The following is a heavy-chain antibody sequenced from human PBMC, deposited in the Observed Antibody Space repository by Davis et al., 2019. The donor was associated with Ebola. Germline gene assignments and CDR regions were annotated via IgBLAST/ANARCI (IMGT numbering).Heavy chain of an antibody. CDR3: ARQNVYYYGMDV. V-gene: IGHV4-39*01. Sequence: SETLSLTCTVSGGSISSYYWGWIRQPPGKGLEWIGSIYYSGSTYYNPSLKSRVTISVDTSKNQFSLQLNSVTPEDTAVYYCARQNVYYYGMDVWGQGTTVTVSS. J-gene: IGHJ6*02. CDR2: IYYSGST. D-gene: IGHD1-1*01. CDR1: GGSISSYY.